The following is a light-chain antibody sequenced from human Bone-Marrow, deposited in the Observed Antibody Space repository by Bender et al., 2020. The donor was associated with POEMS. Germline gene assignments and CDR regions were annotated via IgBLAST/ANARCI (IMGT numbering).Light chain of an antibody. CDR2: EVS. J-gene: IGLJ1*01. CDR3: CSYAGTNSLYV. V-gene: IGLV2-8*01. Sequence: QSALTQPPSASGSAGQSVTISCTGTSNDVGFYNSVSWYQQHPGKVPKLIIYEVSQRPSGVPDRFSGSKSGNTASLTVSGLQAEDEADYYCCSYAGTNSLYVFGSGTKVTVL. CDR1: SNDVGFYNS.